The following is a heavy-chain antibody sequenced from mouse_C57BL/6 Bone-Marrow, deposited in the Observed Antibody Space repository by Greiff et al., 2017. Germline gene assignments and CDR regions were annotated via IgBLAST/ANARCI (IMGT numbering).Heavy chain of an antibody. J-gene: IGHJ4*01. Sequence: QVQLKESGAELAKPGASVKLSCKASGYTFTSYWMHWVKQRPGQGLEWIGYINPSSGYTKYNQKFKDKATLTADKSSSTAYMQLSSLTYEDSAVYYCARLYYGSLYAMDYWGQGTSVTVSS. D-gene: IGHD1-1*01. CDR1: GYTFTSYW. V-gene: IGHV1-7*01. CDR2: INPSSGYT. CDR3: ARLYYGSLYAMDY.